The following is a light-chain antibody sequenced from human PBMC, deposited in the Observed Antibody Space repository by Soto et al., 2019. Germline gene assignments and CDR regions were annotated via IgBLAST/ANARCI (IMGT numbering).Light chain of an antibody. Sequence: EIVLTQSPGTLSLSPGERATLSCRASQSVSSSYLAWYRQKPGQAPRLLIYGASSRATGIPDRFSGSGSGTHFTLTISRLEPEDFAVYYCRQYDSSPITFGQGTRLEMK. CDR3: RQYDSSPIT. V-gene: IGKV3-20*01. J-gene: IGKJ5*01. CDR2: GAS. CDR1: QSVSSSY.